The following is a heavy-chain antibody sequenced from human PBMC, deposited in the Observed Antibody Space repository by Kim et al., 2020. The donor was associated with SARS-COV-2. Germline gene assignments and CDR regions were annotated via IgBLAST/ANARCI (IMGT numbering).Heavy chain of an antibody. V-gene: IGHV1-69*13. CDR1: GGTFSSYA. J-gene: IGHJ4*02. CDR3: ARDQGAYYYGSGSYYNGFDY. D-gene: IGHD3-10*01. Sequence: SVKVSCKASGGTFSSYAISWVRQAPGQGLEWMGGIIPIFGTANYAQKFQGRVTITADESTSTAYMELSSLRSEDTAVYYCARDQGAYYYGSGSYYNGFDYWGQGTLVTVSS. CDR2: IIPIFGTA.